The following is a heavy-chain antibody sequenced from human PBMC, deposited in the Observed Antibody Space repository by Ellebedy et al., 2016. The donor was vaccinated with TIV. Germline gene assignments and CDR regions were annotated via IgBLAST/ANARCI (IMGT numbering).Heavy chain of an antibody. CDR2: ISWNSGSI. J-gene: IGHJ4*02. CDR3: AKASGSGSYYASDY. Sequence: GGSLRLXXAASGFTFDDYAMHWARQAPGKGLEWVSGISWNSGSIGYADSVKGRFTISRDNAKSSLYLQMNSLRAEDTDLYYCAKASGSGSYYASDYWGQGTLVTVSS. V-gene: IGHV3-9*01. D-gene: IGHD1-26*01. CDR1: GFTFDDYA.